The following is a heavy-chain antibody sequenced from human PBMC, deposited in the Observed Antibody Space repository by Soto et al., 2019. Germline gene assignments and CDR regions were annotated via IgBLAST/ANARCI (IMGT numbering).Heavy chain of an antibody. CDR3: ARGGDAFYI. CDR2: IWYDASNK. J-gene: IGHJ3*02. Sequence: QVQLVESGGGVVQPGRSLRLSCAASGFTFSSFGMHWLRQAPGKGLEWVAVIWYDASNKYYADSVKGRFTISRDNSKNTLYLHMNSLIVEDMAVYYCARGGDAFYIWGQVTMGTVSS. D-gene: IGHD2-15*01. CDR1: GFTFSSFG. V-gene: IGHV3-33*01.